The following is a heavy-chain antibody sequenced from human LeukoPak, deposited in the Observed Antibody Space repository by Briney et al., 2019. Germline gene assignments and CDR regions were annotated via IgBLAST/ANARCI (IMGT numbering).Heavy chain of an antibody. D-gene: IGHD2/OR15-2a*01. CDR2: ISGSGGST. Sequence: LPGGSLRLSCAASGFTFSSYAMSWVRQAPGKGLEWVSAISGSGGSTYYADSVKGRFTISRDNSENTLYLQMNSLRAEDTAVYYCAKGEYPLPYYYYMDVWGKGTTVTVSS. CDR3: AKGEYPLPYYYYMDV. J-gene: IGHJ6*03. CDR1: GFTFSSYA. V-gene: IGHV3-23*01.